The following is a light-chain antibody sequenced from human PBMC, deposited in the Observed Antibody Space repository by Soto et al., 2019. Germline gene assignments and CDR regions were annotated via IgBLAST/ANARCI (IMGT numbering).Light chain of an antibody. CDR1: QSVSSY. CDR3: QQRSNWPLT. V-gene: IGKV3-11*01. J-gene: IGKJ4*01. Sequence: TQSPSTLSLSPGERATLSCRASQSVSSYLAWYQQKPGQAPRLLIYDASNRATGIPARFSGSGSGTDFTLTISSLEPEDFAVYYCQQRSNWPLTFGGGTKVEIK. CDR2: DAS.